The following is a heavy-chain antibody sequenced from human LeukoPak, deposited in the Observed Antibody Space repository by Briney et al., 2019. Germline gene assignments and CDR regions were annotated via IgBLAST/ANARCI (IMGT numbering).Heavy chain of an antibody. V-gene: IGHV3-11*01. CDR1: GFTFSDYY. CDR2: ISSSGSTI. D-gene: IGHD3-10*01. J-gene: IGHJ4*02. CDR3: AKDSWFGELLSDYFDY. Sequence: GGSLRLSCAASGFTFSDYYMSWIRQAPGKGLEWVSYISSSGSTIYYADSVKGRFTISRDNSKNTLYLQMNSLRAEDTAVYYCAKDSWFGELLSDYFDYWGQGTLVTVSS.